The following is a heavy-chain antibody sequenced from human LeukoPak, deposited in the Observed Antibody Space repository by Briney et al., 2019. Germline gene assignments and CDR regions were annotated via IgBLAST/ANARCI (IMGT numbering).Heavy chain of an antibody. J-gene: IGHJ4*02. D-gene: IGHD2-15*01. CDR3: AKGGVSSGYCSGGSCLYYFDY. CDR2: IRGSGGST. Sequence: GGSLRLSCAASGFTFSSYAMIWVRQAPGKGLEWVSAIRGSGGSTYYADSVKGRFTISRDNSKNTLYLQMNSLRAEDTAVYYCAKGGVSSGYCSGGSCLYYFDYWGQGTLVTVSS. CDR1: GFTFSSYA. V-gene: IGHV3-23*01.